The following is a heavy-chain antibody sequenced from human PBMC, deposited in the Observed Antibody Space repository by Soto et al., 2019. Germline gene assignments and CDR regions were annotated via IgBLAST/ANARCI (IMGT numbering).Heavy chain of an antibody. D-gene: IGHD6-6*01. V-gene: IGHV1-69*04. CDR2: IIPILGIA. J-gene: IGHJ4*02. Sequence: ASVKVSCKASGGTFSSYTISWVRQAPGQGLEWMGRIIPILGIANYAQKFQGRVTITADKSTSTAYMELSSLRSEDTAVYYCARDHLEYSSSSQGGYFDYWGQGTLVTVSS. CDR1: GGTFSSYT. CDR3: ARDHLEYSSSSQGGYFDY.